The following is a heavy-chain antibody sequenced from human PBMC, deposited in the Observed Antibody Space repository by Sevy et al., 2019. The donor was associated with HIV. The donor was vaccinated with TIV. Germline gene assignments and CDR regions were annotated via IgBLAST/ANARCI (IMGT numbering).Heavy chain of an antibody. CDR3: AKYYYGSGSQGWYFDY. CDR1: GFTFRNYA. CDR2: ISGSAYST. V-gene: IGHV3-23*01. Sequence: GGSLRLTCAASGFTFRNYAMSWVRQAPGKGLEWVSAISGSAYSTYYADSVKGRFTISRDNSKNTLFLQMNSLRAEDTAVYYCAKYYYGSGSQGWYFDYWRQGTLVTVSS. J-gene: IGHJ4*02. D-gene: IGHD3-10*01.